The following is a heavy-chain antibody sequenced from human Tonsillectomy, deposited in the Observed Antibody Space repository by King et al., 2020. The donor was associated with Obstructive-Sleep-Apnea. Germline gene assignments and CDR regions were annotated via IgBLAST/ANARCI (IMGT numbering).Heavy chain of an antibody. Sequence: DAQLVQSGGGLVKPGGSLRLSCAASGFTFSSYSMNWVRQAPGKGLEWVASISSSSSYIYYADSVTGRFTISRDNAKNSLYLQMNSLRAEDTAVYYCARGPTMFSFDYWGQGTLVTVSS. CDR1: GFTFSSYS. CDR3: ARGPTMFSFDY. V-gene: IGHV3-21*01. J-gene: IGHJ4*02. D-gene: IGHD3-9*01. CDR2: ISSSSSYI.